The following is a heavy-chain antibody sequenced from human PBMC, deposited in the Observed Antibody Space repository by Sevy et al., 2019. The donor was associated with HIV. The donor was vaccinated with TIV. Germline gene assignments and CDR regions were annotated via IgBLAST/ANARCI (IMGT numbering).Heavy chain of an antibody. D-gene: IGHD3-9*01. J-gene: IGHJ3*02. CDR1: GFTVSSNH. V-gene: IGHV3-53*01. Sequence: GGSLRLSCAASGFTVSSNHMSWVRQAPGKGLEWVSVIYSGGSTYYADSVKGRFTISRDNSKNTLYLQMNSLRAEDTAVYYCASSSDILTGSDAFDIWGQGTMVTVSS. CDR2: IYSGGST. CDR3: ASSSDILTGSDAFDI.